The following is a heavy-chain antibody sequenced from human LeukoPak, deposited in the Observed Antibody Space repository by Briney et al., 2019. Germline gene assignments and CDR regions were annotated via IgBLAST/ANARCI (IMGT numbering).Heavy chain of an antibody. Sequence: ASVKVSCKASGYTFTSYDINWVRQATGQGLEWMGWMNPNSGNTGYAQKFQGRVTMTRNTSISTAYMELSSLRSEDTAVYYCATSPIRYYGMDVWGQGTTVTVSS. V-gene: IGHV1-8*01. D-gene: IGHD6-6*01. CDR1: GYTFTSYD. J-gene: IGHJ6*02. CDR2: MNPNSGNT. CDR3: ATSPIRYYGMDV.